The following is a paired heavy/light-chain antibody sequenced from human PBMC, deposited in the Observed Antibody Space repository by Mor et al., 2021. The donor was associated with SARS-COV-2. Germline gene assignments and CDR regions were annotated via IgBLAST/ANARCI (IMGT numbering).Heavy chain of an antibody. V-gene: IGHV4-30-2*01. CDR2: IYRSGST. Sequence: QLQLQESGSGLVKPSQTLSLTCAVFGGSISSGGYSWSWIRQPPGMGPEWIGYIYRSGSTSYNPSLKSRVTISVDRSKNQFSLRLSSVTAADTAVYYCARVATSFDCWGQGTLVTVSS. CDR1: GGSISSGGYS. J-gene: IGHJ4*02. CDR3: ARVATSFDC. D-gene: IGHD5-12*01.
Light chain of an antibody. CDR2: EVS. CDR3: GSYAGSNNWV. V-gene: IGLV2-8*01. Sequence: QSALTQPPSASGSPGQSVTISCTGTSSDVGGYNYVSWYQQHPGKAPKLMIYEVSKRPSGVPDRLSGSKSGNTASLTVSGLQAEDEADYYCGSYAGSNNWVFGGGTKLTVL. CDR1: SSDVGGYNY. J-gene: IGLJ3*02.